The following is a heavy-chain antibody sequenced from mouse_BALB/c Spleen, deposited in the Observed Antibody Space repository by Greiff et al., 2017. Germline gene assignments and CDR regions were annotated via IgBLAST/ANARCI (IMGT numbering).Heavy chain of an antibody. CDR3: ARNRGDYAMDY. CDR1: GFSLTSYG. D-gene: IGHD3-3*01. J-gene: IGHJ4*01. V-gene: IGHV2-2*02. CDR2: IWSGGST. Sequence: QVQLKESGPGLVQPSQSLSITCTVSGFSLTSYGVHWVRQSPGKGLEWLGVIWSGGSTNYNAAFISRLSISKDNSRSQVFFKMNSLQANDTAIYYCARNRGDYAMDYWGQGTSVTVSS.